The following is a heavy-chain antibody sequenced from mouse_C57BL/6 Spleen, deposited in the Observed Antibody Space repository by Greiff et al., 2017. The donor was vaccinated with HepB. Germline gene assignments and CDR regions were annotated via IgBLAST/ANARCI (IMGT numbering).Heavy chain of an antibody. CDR2: ISYDGSN. D-gene: IGHD1-1*01. CDR1: GYSITSGYY. CDR3: ARACYYGISAWFAY. Sequence: EVQVVESGPGLVKPSQSLSLTCSVTGYSITSGYYWNWIRQFPGNKLEWMGYISYDGSNNYNPSLKNRISITRDTSKNQFFLKLNSLTTEDTATYYWARACYYGISAWFAYWGQGTLVTVSA. V-gene: IGHV3-6*01. J-gene: IGHJ3*01.